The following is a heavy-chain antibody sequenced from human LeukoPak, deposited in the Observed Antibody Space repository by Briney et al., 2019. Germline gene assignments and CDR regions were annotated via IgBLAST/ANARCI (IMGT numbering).Heavy chain of an antibody. V-gene: IGHV1-2*02. D-gene: IGHD3-22*01. CDR3: ARGTYYDSSAYSGVRLFDY. Sequence: VASVKVSCKASGYTFTSYGISWVRQAPGQGLEWMGWINPDTGRTNYAQKFQGRVTMTRDTSITTAYMELTRLTSDDTAVYSCARGTYYDSSAYSGVRLFDYWGQGTLVTVSS. CDR2: INPDTGRT. CDR1: GYTFTSYG. J-gene: IGHJ4*02.